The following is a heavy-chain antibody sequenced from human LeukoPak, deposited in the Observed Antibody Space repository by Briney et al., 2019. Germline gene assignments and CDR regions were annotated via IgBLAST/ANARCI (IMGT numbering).Heavy chain of an antibody. Sequence: PSETLSLTCTVSGGSITSSAYYWGWIRQPPGKGLEWIGTIYYTGRTYYNPSLKSRVTISVDTSKHQFSLKLSSVTATDTAVYYCARWFGKTLAGVYWGEGTLVTVSS. CDR1: GGSITSSAYY. CDR2: IYYTGRT. J-gene: IGHJ4*02. D-gene: IGHD3-10*01. CDR3: ARWFGKTLAGVY. V-gene: IGHV4-39*01.